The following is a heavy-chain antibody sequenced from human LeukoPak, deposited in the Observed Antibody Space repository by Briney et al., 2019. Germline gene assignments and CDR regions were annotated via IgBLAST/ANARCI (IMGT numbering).Heavy chain of an antibody. CDR2: INHSGST. J-gene: IGHJ6*03. D-gene: IGHD6-13*01. CDR3: ARGRIAAAGLGYYYYYYYMDV. V-gene: IGHV4-34*01. CDR1: GGSFSGYY. Sequence: PSETLSLTCAVYGGSFSGYYWSWIRQPPRKGLEWIGEINHSGSTNYNPSLKSRVTISVDTSKNQFSLKLSSVTAADTAVYYCARGRIAAAGLGYYYYYYYMDVWGKGTTVTVSS.